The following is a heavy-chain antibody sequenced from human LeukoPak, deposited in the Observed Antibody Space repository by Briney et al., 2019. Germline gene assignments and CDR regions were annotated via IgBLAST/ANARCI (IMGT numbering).Heavy chain of an antibody. J-gene: IGHJ4*02. V-gene: IGHV4-59*01. CDR3: AREGYSYGYKFSAFDY. Sequence: PSETLSLTCTVSGVSISSYYWSWIRQPPGKGLEWIGYIYYSGSTNYNPCLKSRVTISVDTSKNQFSLKLSSVTAADTAVYYCAREGYSYGYKFSAFDYWGQGTLVTVSS. CDR1: GVSISSYY. CDR2: IYYSGST. D-gene: IGHD5-18*01.